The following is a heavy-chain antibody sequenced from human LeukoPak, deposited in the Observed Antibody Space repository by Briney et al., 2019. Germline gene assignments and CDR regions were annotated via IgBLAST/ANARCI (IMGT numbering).Heavy chain of an antibody. CDR2: IYYSGST. V-gene: IGHV4-39*07. CDR3: ARGSSSWYNPSPNWFDP. D-gene: IGHD6-13*01. CDR1: GGSISSSSYY. J-gene: IGHJ5*02. Sequence: SETLSLTCTVSGGSISSSSYYWGWIRQPPGKGLEWIGSIYYSGSTYYNPSLKSRVTISVDTSKNQFSLKLSSVTAADTAVYYCARGSSSWYNPSPNWFDPWGQGTLVTVSS.